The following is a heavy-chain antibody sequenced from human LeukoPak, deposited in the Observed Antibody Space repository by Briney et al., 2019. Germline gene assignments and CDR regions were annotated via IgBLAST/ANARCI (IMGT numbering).Heavy chain of an antibody. V-gene: IGHV4-59*08. CDR2: IHNSGIT. J-gene: IGHJ5*02. CDR3: ARHSVECSACHPYWFDP. CDR1: GASVNTYY. Sequence: SETLSLTCTVSGASVNTYYWSWIRQPPGRGLEWIGFIHNSGITNYNPSLKSRVTLSLDTPRNQISLRLRSVTAADTAVYYCARHSVECSACHPYWFDPWGQGTPVTVSS. D-gene: IGHD6-19*01.